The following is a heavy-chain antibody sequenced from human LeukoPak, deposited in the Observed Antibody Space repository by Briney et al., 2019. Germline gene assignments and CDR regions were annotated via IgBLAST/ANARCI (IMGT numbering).Heavy chain of an antibody. Sequence: SETLSLTCTVSAGSISSYYWSWIRQPPGGLLEWIGYIYYSGSTNYNPSLKSRVTISVDTSKNQFSLKLSSVTAADTAVYYCAREGQSAAYGMDVWGKGTTVTVSS. J-gene: IGHJ6*04. V-gene: IGHV4-59*01. D-gene: IGHD2-2*01. CDR1: AGSISSYY. CDR3: AREGQSAAYGMDV. CDR2: IYYSGST.